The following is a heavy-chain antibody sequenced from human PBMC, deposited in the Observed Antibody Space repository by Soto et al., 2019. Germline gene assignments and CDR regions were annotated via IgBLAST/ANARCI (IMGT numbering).Heavy chain of an antibody. CDR2: IIPILGTA. J-gene: IGHJ6*02. Sequence: QVQLVQSGAEVKKPGSSVKVSCKASGGTFSSYAISWVRQAPGQGLEWMGGIIPILGTANYAQKFQGRVTITAAKSTSTGYMEVSSLRSEDTAVYYCASNRYTRYYYYGMDVWGQGTTVTVSS. V-gene: IGHV1-69*06. D-gene: IGHD1-26*01. CDR3: ASNRYTRYYYYGMDV. CDR1: GGTFSSYA.